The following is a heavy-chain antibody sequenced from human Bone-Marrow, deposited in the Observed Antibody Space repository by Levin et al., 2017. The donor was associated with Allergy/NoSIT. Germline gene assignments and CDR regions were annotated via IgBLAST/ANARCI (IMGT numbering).Heavy chain of an antibody. CDR2: ISGSGGTT. V-gene: IGHV3-23*01. CDR1: GFTFSNCA. Sequence: GESLKISCAASGFTFSNCAMHWVRQAPGKGLEWVSGISGSGGTTDYADSVKGRFTISRDNSKSTLYLEMNSLRAEDTAVYFCAKDTVMTTVGDHFDSWGQGTLVTVSS. J-gene: IGHJ4*02. CDR3: AKDTVMTTVGDHFDS. D-gene: IGHD4-17*01.